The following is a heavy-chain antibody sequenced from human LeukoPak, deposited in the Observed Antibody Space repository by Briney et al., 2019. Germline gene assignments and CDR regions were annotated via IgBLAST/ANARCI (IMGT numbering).Heavy chain of an antibody. CDR2: MYTEDRES. Sequence: ASVTVSCKVSGYRLSEVCIHWVRQRPGKGMEWMGGMYTEDRESIYAHQFQGGVPMPEDTSTDTAYMDMSRLTPEHTAVYYSATAPRRYSDSPGSYYARGWFDPWGQGPLVPVSS. J-gene: IGHJ5*02. V-gene: IGHV1-24*01. CDR1: GYRLSEVC. D-gene: IGHD3-22*01. CDR3: ATAPRRYSDSPGSYYARGWFDP.